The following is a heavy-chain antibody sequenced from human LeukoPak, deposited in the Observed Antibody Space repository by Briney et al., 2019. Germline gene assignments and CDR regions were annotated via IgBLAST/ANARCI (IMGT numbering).Heavy chain of an antibody. CDR3: AREYSSSSGSVSDY. CDR2: ISSSSSTI. Sequence: PGGSLRLSCAASGFTFSSYNMNWVRQAPGKGLEWVSCISSSSSTIYYPDSVKGRFTISRDNAKNSLYLQMNSLRDEDTAVYYCAREYSSSSGSVSDYCGQGTLVTVSS. CDR1: GFTFSSYN. J-gene: IGHJ4*02. V-gene: IGHV3-48*02. D-gene: IGHD6-6*01.